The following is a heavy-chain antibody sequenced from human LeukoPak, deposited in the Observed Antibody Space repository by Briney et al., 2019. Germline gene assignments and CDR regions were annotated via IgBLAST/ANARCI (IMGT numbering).Heavy chain of an antibody. D-gene: IGHD5-12*01. J-gene: IGHJ4*02. CDR3: ASTSKWLRSGVFDY. Sequence: ASVKVSCKVSGYTLTELSMHWVRQAPGKGLEWMGGFDPEDGETIYAQKFQGRVTMTEDTSTDTAYMELSSLRSEDTAVYYCASTSKWLRSGVFDYWGQGTLVTVSS. CDR2: FDPEDGET. V-gene: IGHV1-24*01. CDR1: GYTLTELS.